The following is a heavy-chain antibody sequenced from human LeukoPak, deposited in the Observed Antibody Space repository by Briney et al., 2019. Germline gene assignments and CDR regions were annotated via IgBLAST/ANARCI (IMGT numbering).Heavy chain of an antibody. CDR2: ISGSGGST. Sequence: GGSLRLSCAASGFTFSSYAMSWVRQAPGKGLEWVSAISGSGGSTYYADSVKGRFTISRDNSKNTLYLQMNSLRAEDTAVYYCAKLAPERSVRYFDWLYYFDYWGRGTLVTVSS. D-gene: IGHD3-9*01. J-gene: IGHJ4*02. V-gene: IGHV3-23*01. CDR1: GFTFSSYA. CDR3: AKLAPERSVRYFDWLYYFDY.